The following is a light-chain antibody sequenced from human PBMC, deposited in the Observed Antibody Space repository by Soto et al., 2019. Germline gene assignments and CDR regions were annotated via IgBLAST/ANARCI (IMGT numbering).Light chain of an antibody. J-gene: IGKJ2*01. CDR3: LQYNTFPYT. Sequence: DIQMTQSPSTLSASVGDRVTITCRASQSINTWLAWYQQNPGQAPKLLIYDASSLESGVPSRFSGRGSGTEFTLTISSLQPDDFATYYCLQYNTFPYTFGQETNLEIK. V-gene: IGKV1-5*01. CDR2: DAS. CDR1: QSINTW.